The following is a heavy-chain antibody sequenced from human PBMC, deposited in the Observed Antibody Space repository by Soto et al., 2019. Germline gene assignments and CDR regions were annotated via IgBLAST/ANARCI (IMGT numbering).Heavy chain of an antibody. Sequence: EVQLMESGGGLVQPGGSLRLSCAASGFTFSSETMFWVLQAPGKGLEHISAISKNGDSTYYADSVKGRVTISRDNSKDTLYLQMGSLRAEDMAVYYCATKEGFAYWGQGTLVTVSS. CDR2: ISKNGDST. CDR3: ATKEGFAY. CDR1: GFTFSSET. J-gene: IGHJ4*02. V-gene: IGHV3-64*07.